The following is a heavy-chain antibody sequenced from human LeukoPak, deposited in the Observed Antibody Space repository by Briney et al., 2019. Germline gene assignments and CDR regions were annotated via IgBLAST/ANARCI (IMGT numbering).Heavy chain of an antibody. CDR1: GFTFSNYN. D-gene: IGHD2-21*02. CDR3: ARDPGYCGGDCYAFDI. CDR2: ISSSSSTI. J-gene: IGHJ3*02. V-gene: IGHV3-48*01. Sequence: GGSLRLSCAASGFTFSNYNMNWVRQAPGKGLEWVSYISSSSSTIYYADSVKGRFTISRDNAKNSLYLQMNSLRAEDTAVYYCARDPGYCGGDCYAFDIWGQGTMVTVSS.